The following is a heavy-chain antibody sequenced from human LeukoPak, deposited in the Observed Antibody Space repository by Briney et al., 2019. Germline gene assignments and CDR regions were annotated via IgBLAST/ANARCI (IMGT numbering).Heavy chain of an antibody. CDR3: AREGLRDSSGYYPSLYGMDV. D-gene: IGHD3-22*01. V-gene: IGHV4-59*01. CDR2: NYYSGST. CDR1: GGSISSYY. J-gene: IGHJ6*02. Sequence: SETLSLTCTVSGGSISSYYWSWIRQPPGKGLEWFGYNYYSGSTNYNPSLKSRVTISVDTSKNQFSLKLSSVTAADTAVYYCAREGLRDSSGYYPSLYGMDVWGQGTTVTVSS.